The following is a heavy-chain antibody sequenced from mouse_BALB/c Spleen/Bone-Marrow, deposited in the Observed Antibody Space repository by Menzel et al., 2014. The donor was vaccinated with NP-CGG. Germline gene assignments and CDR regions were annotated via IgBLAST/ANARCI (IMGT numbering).Heavy chain of an antibody. Sequence: EVHLVESGGGLVKPGGSRKLSCAASGFTFSSFGMHWVRQAPEKGLEWVAYISSGSSNIYYADTVKGRFTISRDNAKNTHFLQLTSLRSEYTATYYYARYYGKYSGAFDFWGAGTSVTVSS. J-gene: IGHJ1*01. CDR2: ISSGSSNI. CDR1: GFTFSSFG. V-gene: IGHV5-17*02. D-gene: IGHD2-1*01. CDR3: ARYYGKYSGAFDF.